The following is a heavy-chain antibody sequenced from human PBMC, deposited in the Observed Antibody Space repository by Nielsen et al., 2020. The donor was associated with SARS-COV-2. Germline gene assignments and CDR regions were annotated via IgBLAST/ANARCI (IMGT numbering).Heavy chain of an antibody. CDR2: ISSSSTI. V-gene: IGHV3-48*02. CDR1: GFTFSSYS. CDR3: ARDWRCSGGSCYYYYYYMDV. J-gene: IGHJ6*03. D-gene: IGHD2-15*01. Sequence: GGSLRLSCAASGFTFSSYSMNWVRQAPGKGLEWVSYISSSSTIYYADSVKGRFTISRDNAKNSLYLQMNSLRDEDTAVYYCARDWRCSGGSCYYYYYYMDVWGKGTTVTVSS.